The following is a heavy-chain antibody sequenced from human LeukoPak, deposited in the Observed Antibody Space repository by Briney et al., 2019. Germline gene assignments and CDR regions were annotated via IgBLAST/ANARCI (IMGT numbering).Heavy chain of an antibody. Sequence: GGSLRLSCAASGFTFSSYWMSWVRQAPGKGLEWVANIKQDGSEKYYVDSVKGRFTISRDNAKNSLYLQMNGLRAEDTAVYYCVSSGPYLYYGSGYYTYWGQGTLVTVSS. CDR2: IKQDGSEK. J-gene: IGHJ4*02. CDR1: GFTFSSYW. D-gene: IGHD3-10*01. CDR3: VSSGPYLYYGSGYYTY. V-gene: IGHV3-7*01.